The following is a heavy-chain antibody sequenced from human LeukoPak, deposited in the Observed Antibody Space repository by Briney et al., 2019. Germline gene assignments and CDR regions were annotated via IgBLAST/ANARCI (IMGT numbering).Heavy chain of an antibody. V-gene: IGHV3-48*03. Sequence: GGSLRLSCAVSGCTFVSHAMNWVRQAPGKGLEWISFINHGGSIVYYADSVKGRFATSRDNAKSSLYLQINSVGAEDTAVYYCARDQDWAFDYWGQGTLVTVSS. CDR3: ARDQDWAFDY. CDR1: GCTFVSHA. D-gene: IGHD3/OR15-3a*01. J-gene: IGHJ4*02. CDR2: INHGGSIV.